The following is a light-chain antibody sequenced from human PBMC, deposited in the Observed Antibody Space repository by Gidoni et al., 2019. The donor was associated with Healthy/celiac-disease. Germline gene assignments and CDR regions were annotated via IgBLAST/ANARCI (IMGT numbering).Light chain of an antibody. V-gene: IGKV3-20*01. CDR2: GAS. Sequence: EIVLTPSPGTLSLSPGERATLSCRASQSVSSSYLAWYQQKPGQAPRLLIYGASSRATGIPDRFSGSGSGTDFTLTISRLEPEDFAVYYCQQYGSSRVTFXPXTKVDIK. CDR1: QSVSSSY. J-gene: IGKJ3*01. CDR3: QQYGSSRVT.